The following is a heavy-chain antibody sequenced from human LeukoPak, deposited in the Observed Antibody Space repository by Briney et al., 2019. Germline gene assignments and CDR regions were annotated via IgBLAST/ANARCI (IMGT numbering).Heavy chain of an antibody. Sequence: GGSLRLSCAASGFTLSSYAMSWVRQGPGKGLEWVSAISVSGNTYHADSVKGRFTISRDSSKNTLYLQMNSLRAEDAAVYYCARNQITIFGVVIQTYYFDYWGQGTLVTVSS. V-gene: IGHV3-23*01. D-gene: IGHD3-3*01. CDR3: ARNQITIFGVVIQTYYFDY. J-gene: IGHJ4*02. CDR1: GFTLSSYA. CDR2: ISVSGNT.